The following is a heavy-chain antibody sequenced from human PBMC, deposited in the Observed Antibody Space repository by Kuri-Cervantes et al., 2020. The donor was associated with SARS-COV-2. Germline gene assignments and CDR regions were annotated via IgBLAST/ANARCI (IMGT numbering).Heavy chain of an antibody. V-gene: IGHV4-59*01. CDR3: ARDKGTYKKSYYYYYYMDV. D-gene: IGHD1-14*01. Sequence: ESLKISCTVSGGSISSYYWNWIRQSPGKGLEWIGNIYYSGITNYNPSLKSRVTISVDTSKNQFSLKLSSVTAADTAVYYCARDKGTYKKSYYYYYYMDVWGKGTTVTVSS. CDR1: GGSISSYY. CDR2: IYYSGIT. J-gene: IGHJ6*03.